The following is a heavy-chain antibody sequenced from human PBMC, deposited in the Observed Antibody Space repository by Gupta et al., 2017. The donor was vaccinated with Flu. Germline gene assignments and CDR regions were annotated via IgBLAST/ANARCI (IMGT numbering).Heavy chain of an antibody. CDR1: GFTFSSYA. J-gene: IGHJ4*02. V-gene: IGHV3-23*01. Sequence: EVQLLESGGGLVQPGGSLRLSCAASGFTFSSYAMSWVRQAPGKGLEWVSAISGSGGSTYYADSVKGRFTISRDNSENTLYLQMNSLRAEDTAVYYCAKKGPIACSGGTCYRPLDYWGQGTLVTVSS. CDR2: ISGSGGST. D-gene: IGHD2-15*01. CDR3: AKKGPIACSGGTCYRPLDY.